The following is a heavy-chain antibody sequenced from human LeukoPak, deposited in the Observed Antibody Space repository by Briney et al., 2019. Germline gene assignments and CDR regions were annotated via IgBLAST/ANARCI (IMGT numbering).Heavy chain of an antibody. CDR2: ISYGGSDK. Sequence: PGRSLRLSCAASGFTSSSYAIHWVRQSPGKGMEWVAVISYGGSDKYYADSVKGRFSISRDNSKNTVYLQMNSLRGDDTAVYYCARDHDSNAYYSSMGIWGQGTMVAVSS. CDR1: GFTSSSYA. V-gene: IGHV3-30*04. D-gene: IGHD3-22*01. CDR3: ARDHDSNAYYSSMGI. J-gene: IGHJ3*02.